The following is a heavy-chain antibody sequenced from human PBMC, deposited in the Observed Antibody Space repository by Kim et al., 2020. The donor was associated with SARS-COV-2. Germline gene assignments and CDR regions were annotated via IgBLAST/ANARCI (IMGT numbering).Heavy chain of an antibody. Sequence: GGSLRLSCAASGFTFSSYAMSWVRQAPGKGLEWVSAISGSGGSTYYADSVKGRFTISRDNSKNTLYLQMNSLRAEDTAVYYCAASRYSSGWVGHMDVWGKGTTVTVSS. D-gene: IGHD6-19*01. V-gene: IGHV3-23*01. CDR1: GFTFSSYA. CDR2: ISGSGGST. J-gene: IGHJ6*03. CDR3: AASRYSSGWVGHMDV.